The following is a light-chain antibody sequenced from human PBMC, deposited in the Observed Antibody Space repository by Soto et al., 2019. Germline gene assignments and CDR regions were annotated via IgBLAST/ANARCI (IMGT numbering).Light chain of an antibody. J-gene: IGLJ2*01. CDR1: SSDVGRYDY. Sequence: QSVLTQPRSVSGSPGQSNTISCTGTSSDVGRYDYVSWYQQFPGTAPKLLIYDTNKRPSGIPDRFSGSKTGTSATLGITGLQTGDEADYYCETWDSGLSAGIFGGGTKVTVL. CDR2: DTN. V-gene: IGLV1-51*01. CDR3: ETWDSGLSAGI.